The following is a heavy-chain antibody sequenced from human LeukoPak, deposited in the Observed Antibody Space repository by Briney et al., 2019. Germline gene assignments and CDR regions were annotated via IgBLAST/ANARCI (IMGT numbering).Heavy chain of an antibody. D-gene: IGHD3-22*01. CDR3: ASLYYYDSSGYY. V-gene: IGHV4-34*01. CDR1: GGSFSGYY. CDR2: TNHSGST. J-gene: IGHJ4*02. Sequence: SETLSLTCAVYGGSFSGYYWSWIRQPPGKGLEWIGETNHSGSTNYNPSLKSLVTISVDTSKNQFSLKLSSVTAADTAVYYCASLYYYDSSGYYWGQGTLVTVSS.